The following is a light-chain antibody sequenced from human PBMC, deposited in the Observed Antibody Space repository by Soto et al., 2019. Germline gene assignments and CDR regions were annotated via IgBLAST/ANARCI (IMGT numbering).Light chain of an antibody. Sequence: QSVLTQPASVSGSPGQSITIACTGTSSDVGGYNYVSWYQQHPGKAPKLMIYEVSNRPSGVSNRFSGSKSGNTASLTISGLQAEDEADYYCNSVTSSSTFVFGTGTKGTVL. V-gene: IGLV2-14*01. CDR2: EVS. CDR3: NSVTSSSTFV. CDR1: SSDVGGYNY. J-gene: IGLJ1*01.